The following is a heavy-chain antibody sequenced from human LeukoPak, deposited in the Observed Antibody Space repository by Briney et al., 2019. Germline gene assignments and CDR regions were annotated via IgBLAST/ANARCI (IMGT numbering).Heavy chain of an antibody. D-gene: IGHD3-3*01. CDR3: ARGMHYDFWSGYYRRQNWFDP. V-gene: IGHV4-59*01. Sequence: SETLSLTCTVSGGSITSYYWSWIRQPPGKGLEWIGFMHSSGSSSHNPSLKSRLTISVDTSKNQFSLRLSSLTAADTAVYYCARGMHYDFWSGYYRRQNWFDPWGQGTLVTVSS. CDR2: MHSSGSS. CDR1: GGSITSYY. J-gene: IGHJ5*02.